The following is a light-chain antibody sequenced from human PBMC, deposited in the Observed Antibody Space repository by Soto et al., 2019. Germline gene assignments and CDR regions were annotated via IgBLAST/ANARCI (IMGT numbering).Light chain of an antibody. Sequence: EIVLTPSPDTLSLSPGERATLSCRASHSVSSNHLAWYQQKPGLAPRLLIYDASSRATGVPDRFSGGGSGTDFTLTISRLEPEDFAVYYCQQYGASPGTFGQGTKVDIK. CDR1: HSVSSNH. CDR3: QQYGASPGT. J-gene: IGKJ1*01. CDR2: DAS. V-gene: IGKV3-20*01.